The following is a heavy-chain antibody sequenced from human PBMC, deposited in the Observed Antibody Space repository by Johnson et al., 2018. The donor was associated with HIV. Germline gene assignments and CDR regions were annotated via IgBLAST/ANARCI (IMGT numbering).Heavy chain of an antibody. V-gene: IGHV3-9*01. CDR2: ISWNSDTI. Sequence: VQLVESGGGLVQPGRSLRLSCAASGFMLNSHGMHWVRQVSKKGLEWVAGISWNSDTIGYADSVKGRFTISRDNAKNSLYLQMNSLRAEDTALYYCAKDSRPQTFDIWGQGTMVTVSS. J-gene: IGHJ3*02. CDR1: GFMLNSHG. CDR3: AKDSRPQTFDI.